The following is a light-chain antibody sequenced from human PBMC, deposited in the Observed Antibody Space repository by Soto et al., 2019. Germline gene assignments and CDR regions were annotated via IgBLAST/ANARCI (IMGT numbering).Light chain of an antibody. Sequence: DIQMTQSPSTLSGSVGDRVTITCRASQTISSWLAWYQQKPGKAPKLLIYDASSLESGVPSRFSGRGSATDFTLTITSLQPEDFATYYCLQDYTFPYTFGQGTKVDI. V-gene: IGKV1-5*01. CDR2: DAS. CDR1: QTISSW. J-gene: IGKJ2*01. CDR3: LQDYTFPYT.